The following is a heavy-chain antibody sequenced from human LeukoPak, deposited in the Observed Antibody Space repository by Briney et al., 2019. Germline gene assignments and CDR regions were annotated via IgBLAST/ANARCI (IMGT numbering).Heavy chain of an antibody. J-gene: IGHJ3*02. CDR2: ISSSSSYI. CDR1: GFTFSSYS. CDR3: AKILNGQDDAFDI. V-gene: IGHV3-21*01. Sequence: GGSLRLSCAASGFTFSSYSMNWVRQAPGKGLEWVSSISSSSSYIYYADSVKGRFTISRDNAKNSLYLQMNSLRAEDTAVYYCAKILNGQDDAFDIWGQGTMVTVSS. D-gene: IGHD2/OR15-2a*01.